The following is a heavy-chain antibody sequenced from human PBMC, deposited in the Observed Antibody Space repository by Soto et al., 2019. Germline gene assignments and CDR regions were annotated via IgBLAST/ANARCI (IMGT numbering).Heavy chain of an antibody. CDR3: ITERFQHLLLFDY. Sequence: EVQLVESGGGLVKPGGSLRLSCAASGFTFSNAWMSWVRQAPGKGLEWVGRIKSKTDGGTTDYAAPVKGRFTISRDDSKTTLYLQMNSLKTEDTAMFYCITERFQHLLLFDYWGQGTLVTVSS. V-gene: IGHV3-15*01. D-gene: IGHD2-2*01. J-gene: IGHJ4*02. CDR2: IKSKTDGGTT. CDR1: GFTFSNAW.